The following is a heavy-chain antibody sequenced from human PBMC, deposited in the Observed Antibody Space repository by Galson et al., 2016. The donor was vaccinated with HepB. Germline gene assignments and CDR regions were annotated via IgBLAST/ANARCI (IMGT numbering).Heavy chain of an antibody. CDR3: ARNAPKLGITDAFDI. D-gene: IGHD1-14*01. CDR1: GGSITTYY. Sequence: ETLSLTCTVSGGSITTYYWSWIRQPPGMGLEWIAFSHSSGATSYSPSLNSRVTISVDTSMSQFSLRLRSVTAADTAVYYCARNAPKLGITDAFDIWGQGAMVTVSS. CDR2: SHSSGAT. J-gene: IGHJ3*02. V-gene: IGHV4-59*01.